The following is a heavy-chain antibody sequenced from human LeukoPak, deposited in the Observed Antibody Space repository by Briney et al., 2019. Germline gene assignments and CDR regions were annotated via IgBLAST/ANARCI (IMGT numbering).Heavy chain of an antibody. D-gene: IGHD6-13*01. CDR2: ISYDGSNK. CDR1: GFTFSSYA. J-gene: IGHJ4*02. CDR3: ARSRQLVYSFDY. V-gene: IGHV3-30-3*01. Sequence: GRSLRLSCAASGFTFSSYAMHWVRQAPGKGLEWVAVISYDGSNKYYADSVKGRFTISRDNSKNTLYLQMNSLRAEDTAVYYCARSRQLVYSFDYWGQGTLVTVSS.